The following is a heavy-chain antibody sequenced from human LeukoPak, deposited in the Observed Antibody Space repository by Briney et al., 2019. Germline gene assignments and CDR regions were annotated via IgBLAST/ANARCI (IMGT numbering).Heavy chain of an antibody. CDR2: IWYDGSNK. CDR3: AAYSGSSPGGDY. CDR1: GFTFSNSG. J-gene: IGHJ4*02. Sequence: GGSLRLSCAASGFTFSNSGMHWVRQAPGKGLEWVAVIWYDGSNKYYADSVKGRFAISRDNSKNTLYLQMNSLRAEDTAVYYCAAYSGSSPGGDYWGQGTLVTVSS. D-gene: IGHD1-26*01. V-gene: IGHV3-33*01.